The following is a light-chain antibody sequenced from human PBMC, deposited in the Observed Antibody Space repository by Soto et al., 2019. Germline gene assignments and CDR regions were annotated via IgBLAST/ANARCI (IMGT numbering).Light chain of an antibody. CDR3: SSYTSSSTPYV. J-gene: IGLJ1*01. V-gene: IGLV2-14*01. CDR2: DVS. Sequence: QSVLTQPASVSGSPGQSITISCTGTSSDVGGYNYVSWYQQHPGKAPKLMIYDVSNRPSGVSNRFSGSKSGNTASLTISGLQAEDEADYYCSSYTSSSTPYVFATGPKVTVL. CDR1: SSDVGGYNY.